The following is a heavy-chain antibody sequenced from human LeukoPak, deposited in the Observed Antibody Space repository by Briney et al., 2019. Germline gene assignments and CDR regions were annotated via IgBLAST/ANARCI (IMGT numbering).Heavy chain of an antibody. CDR2: IYYSGST. J-gene: IGHJ2*01. V-gene: IGHV4-59*01. Sequence: SETLSLTCTASGGSISSYYWSWIRQPPGKGLEWIGYIYYSGSTSYNPSLKSRVTISVDTSKNQFSLKLSSVTAADTAVYYCARLDNGWYFDLWGRGTLVTVSS. D-gene: IGHD2-2*03. CDR3: ARLDNGWYFDL. CDR1: GGSISSYY.